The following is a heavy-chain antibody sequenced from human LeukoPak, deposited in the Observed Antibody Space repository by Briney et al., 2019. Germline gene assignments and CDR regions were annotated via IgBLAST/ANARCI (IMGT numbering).Heavy chain of an antibody. V-gene: IGHV3-53*01. D-gene: IGHD1-7*01. J-gene: IGHJ4*02. CDR3: SRGITENTSPFDS. CDR1: GFVVSNNY. CDR2: ISSNGNT. Sequence: GGSLRLSCAASGFVVSNNYMNWVRQAPGKGLEWVSVISSNGNTYYLDSVKGRFTISRDNSKNSLYLQMNSLRAEDTAVYYCSRGITENTSPFDSWGQGTLVAVSS.